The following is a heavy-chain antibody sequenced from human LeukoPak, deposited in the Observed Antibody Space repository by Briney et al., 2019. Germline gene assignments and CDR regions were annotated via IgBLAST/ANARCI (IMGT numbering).Heavy chain of an antibody. D-gene: IGHD3-16*01. J-gene: IGHJ5*02. CDR2: IYYSGST. Sequence: PSETLSLTCTVSGGSISSYYWSWIRPPPGKGLEWIGYIYYSGSTNYNPSLKSRVTISVDTPKNQFSLKLSSVTAADTAVYYCARGDVRFDPWGQGTLVTVSS. CDR1: GGSISSYY. V-gene: IGHV4-59*01. CDR3: ARGDVRFDP.